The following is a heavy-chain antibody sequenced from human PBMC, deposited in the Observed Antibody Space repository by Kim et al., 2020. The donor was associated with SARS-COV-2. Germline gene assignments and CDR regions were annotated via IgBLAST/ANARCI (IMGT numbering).Heavy chain of an antibody. CDR2: IGGSDGTT. J-gene: IGHJ4*02. V-gene: IGHV3-23*01. CDR3: LYGGWGWIWDY. CDR1: GFTFTGHA. Sequence: GGSLRLSCTTSGFTFTGHAMSWVRQAPGKGLEWVSSIGGSDGTTYYVDSVKGRISISSDDSKNTLYLQLSALRADDTAAYYCLYGGWGWIWDYWGQGTLVTVSS. D-gene: IGHD2-21*01.